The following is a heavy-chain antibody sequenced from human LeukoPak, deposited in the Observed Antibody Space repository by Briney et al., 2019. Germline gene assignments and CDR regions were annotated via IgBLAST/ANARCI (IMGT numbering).Heavy chain of an antibody. V-gene: IGHV4-34*01. CDR2: INHSGST. D-gene: IGHD6-19*01. J-gene: IGHJ4*02. Sequence: SETLSLTCAVYGGSFSGYYWSWIRQPPGKGLGWIGEINHSGSTNYNPSLKSRVTISVDTSKNQFSLKLSSVTAADTAVYYCARGAVAGTVWFDYWGQGTLVTISS. CDR3: ARGAVAGTVWFDY. CDR1: GGSFSGYY.